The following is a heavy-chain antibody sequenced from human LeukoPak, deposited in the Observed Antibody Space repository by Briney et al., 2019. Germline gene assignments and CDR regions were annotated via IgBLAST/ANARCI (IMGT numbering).Heavy chain of an antibody. D-gene: IGHD3-22*01. CDR3: ARGPYSYDSSGAFDI. J-gene: IGHJ3*02. CDR1: GGSISSYY. CDR2: IYYSGST. V-gene: IGHV4-59*08. Sequence: SETLSLTCTVSGGSISSYYWSWIRQPPGKGLEWIGYIYYSGSTNYNPSLKSRVAISVDTSKNQFSLKLSSVTAADTAVYFCARGPYSYDSSGAFDIWGQGTMVTVSS.